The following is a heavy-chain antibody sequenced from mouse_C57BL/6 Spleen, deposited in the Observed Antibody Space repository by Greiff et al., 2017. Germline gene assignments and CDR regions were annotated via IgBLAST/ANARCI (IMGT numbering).Heavy chain of an antibody. CDR2: IDPETGGT. V-gene: IGHV1-15*01. J-gene: IGHJ2*01. D-gene: IGHD1-1*01. CDR1: GYTFTDYE. Sequence: VQLQQSGAELVRPGASVTLSCKASGYTFTDYEMHWVKQTPVHGLEWIGAIDPETGGTTYNQKFKGKATLTADKSSSTAYMELRSLTSEDSAVYYCTRDYYGSGGGDWGQGTTLTVSS. CDR3: TRDYYGSGGGD.